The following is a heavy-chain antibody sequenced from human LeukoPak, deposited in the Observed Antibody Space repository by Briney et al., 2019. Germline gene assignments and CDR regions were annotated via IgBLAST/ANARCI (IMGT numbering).Heavy chain of an antibody. CDR1: GYTFTGNY. Sequence: GASVKVSCKXSGYTFTGNYMHWVRQAPGQGLEWMGRINPNSGGTNYAQKFQGRVTMTRDTSISTAYMELSRLRSDDTAVYYCARVQLWARFDPWGQGTLVTVSS. D-gene: IGHD5-18*01. CDR2: INPNSGGT. CDR3: ARVQLWARFDP. J-gene: IGHJ5*02. V-gene: IGHV1-2*06.